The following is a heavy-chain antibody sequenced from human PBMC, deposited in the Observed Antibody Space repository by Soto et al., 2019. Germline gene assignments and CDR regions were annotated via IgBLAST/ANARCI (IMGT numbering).Heavy chain of an antibody. D-gene: IGHD4-4*01. CDR3: ARGRHDYSKRAHDY. V-gene: IGHV4-34*01. CDR1: GGSFSGYY. J-gene: IGHJ4*02. Sequence: QVQLQQWGAGLLKPSETLSLTCAVYGGSFSGYYWSWIRQPPGKGLEWIEEINHSGSTNYNPSLKSRVTISVDTSKNQFSLKLSSVTAADTAVYYCARGRHDYSKRAHDYWGQGTLVTVSS. CDR2: INHSGST.